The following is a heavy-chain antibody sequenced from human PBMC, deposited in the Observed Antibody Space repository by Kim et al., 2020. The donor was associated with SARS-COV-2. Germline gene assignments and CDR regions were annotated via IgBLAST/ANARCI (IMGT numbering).Heavy chain of an antibody. CDR2: INPNSGGT. CDR3: ARVGTTGTTEHWEQYNWFDP. CDR1: GYTFTGYY. J-gene: IGHJ5*02. D-gene: IGHD1-1*01. Sequence: ASVKVSCKASGYTFTGYYMHWVRQAPGQGLEWMGWINPNSGGTNYAQKFQGRVTMTRDTSISTAYMELSRLRSDDTAVYYCARVGTTGTTEHWEQYNWFDPWGQGTLVTVSS. V-gene: IGHV1-2*02.